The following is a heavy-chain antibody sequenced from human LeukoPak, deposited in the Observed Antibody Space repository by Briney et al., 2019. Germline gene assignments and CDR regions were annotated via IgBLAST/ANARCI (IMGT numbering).Heavy chain of an antibody. V-gene: IGHV3-30*03. CDR1: GFTFSSYA. J-gene: IGHJ4*02. CDR2: ISYDGSNK. D-gene: IGHD1-1*01. CDR3: VRQAGTY. Sequence: GGSLRLSCAASGFTFSSYAMHWVRQAPGKGLEWVAVISYDGSNKYYADCVKGRFTISRDNAKNSLYLEMNSLRAEDTAVYYCVRQAGTYWGQGALVTVSS.